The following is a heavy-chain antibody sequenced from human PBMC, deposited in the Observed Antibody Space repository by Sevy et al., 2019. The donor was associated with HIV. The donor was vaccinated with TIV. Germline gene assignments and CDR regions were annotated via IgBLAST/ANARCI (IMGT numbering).Heavy chain of an antibody. CDR2: ISYDGSNK. J-gene: IGHJ4*02. Sequence: GGSLRLSCAASGFTFSSYAMHWVRQAPGKGLEWVAVISYDGSNKYYADSVKGRLTISRENSKNTLYLQMNSLRAEDTAVYYCARDVLPLATSGWYFDYWGQGTLVTVSS. V-gene: IGHV3-30-3*01. CDR1: GFTFSSYA. D-gene: IGHD6-19*01. CDR3: ARDVLPLATSGWYFDY.